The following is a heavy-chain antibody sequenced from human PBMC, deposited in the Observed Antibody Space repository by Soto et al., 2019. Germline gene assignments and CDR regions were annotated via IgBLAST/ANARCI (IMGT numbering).Heavy chain of an antibody. CDR2: IYWDDDK. CDR1: GFSLSTSGVG. D-gene: IGHD3-22*01. V-gene: IGHV2-5*02. Sequence: SGPTLVNPTQTLTLTCTFSGFSLSTSGVGVGWIRQPPGKALEWLALIYWDDDKRYSPSLKSRLTITKDTYKNQVVLTMTNMDPVDTATYYCAHRGYYDSSGYPNWFDPWGQGTQVTVSS. J-gene: IGHJ5*02. CDR3: AHRGYYDSSGYPNWFDP.